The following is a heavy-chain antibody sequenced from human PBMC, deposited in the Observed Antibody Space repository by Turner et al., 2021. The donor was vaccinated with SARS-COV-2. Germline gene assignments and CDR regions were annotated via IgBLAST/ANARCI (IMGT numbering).Heavy chain of an antibody. CDR3: AKGLRTFGYFDS. CDR2: VSYDGTNK. V-gene: IGHV3-30*18. Sequence: QVKLMESGGGVVQPGRFLRLSCAVSGFSLSNYGMHWVRQAPGKGLEWLAFVSYDGTNKDYADSVKGRFTISRDNSNNTLYLQMNSLRGEDTALYYCAKGLRTFGYFDSWGQGTLVTVSS. D-gene: IGHD3-16*01. CDR1: GFSLSNYG. J-gene: IGHJ4*02.